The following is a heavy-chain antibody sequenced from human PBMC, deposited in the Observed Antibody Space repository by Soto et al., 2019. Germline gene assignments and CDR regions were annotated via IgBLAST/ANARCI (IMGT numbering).Heavy chain of an antibody. Sequence: VQLVESGGGVVQPGRSLTISCAASGFTFTSHSMYWVRQALGKGLEWVSLISYEGSEKYYADSVKGRFTISRDNSNNTLYLQLSNLRPEDTAMYYCAKGLLRISVAGNAPDYWGQGTLVTVSS. CDR3: AKGLLRISVAGNAPDY. J-gene: IGHJ4*02. CDR1: GFTFTSHS. D-gene: IGHD6-19*01. V-gene: IGHV3-30*18. CDR2: ISYEGSEK.